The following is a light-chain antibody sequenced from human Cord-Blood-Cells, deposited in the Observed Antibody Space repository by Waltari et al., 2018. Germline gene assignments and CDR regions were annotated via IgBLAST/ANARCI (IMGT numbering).Light chain of an antibody. CDR3: QQYDNLLT. CDR1: QEISNY. J-gene: IGKJ4*01. CDR2: DAS. Sequence: IQMTQSPSSLSASVGARVTITCQASQEISNYLNWYQQKPGKAPKLLIYDASNLETGVPSRFSGSGSGTDFTFTISSLQPEDIATYYCQQYDNLLTFGGGTKVEIK. V-gene: IGKV1-33*01.